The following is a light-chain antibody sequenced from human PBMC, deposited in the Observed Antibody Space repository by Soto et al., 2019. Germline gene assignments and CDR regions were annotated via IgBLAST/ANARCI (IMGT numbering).Light chain of an antibody. CDR3: QQYNSYSPWT. Sequence: DIQMTQSPSTLSASVGYRFTITCRASQNVNKWLAWFQQKPGKVPKLLIFDASTLQTGVPSRFGGGGSGTEFTLTISGLQPDDFATYYCQQYNSYSPWTFGPGTTGDIK. V-gene: IGKV1-5*01. J-gene: IGKJ1*01. CDR2: DAS. CDR1: QNVNKW.